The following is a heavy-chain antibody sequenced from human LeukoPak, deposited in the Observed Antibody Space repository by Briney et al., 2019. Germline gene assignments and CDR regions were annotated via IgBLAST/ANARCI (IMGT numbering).Heavy chain of an antibody. V-gene: IGHV3-53*01. D-gene: IGHD3-22*01. CDR1: RFTVSSNS. J-gene: IGHJ6*03. CDR2: IYSGGNT. Sequence: GGALRLSCTVSRFTVSSNSLSWVRQAPGKGLEGVSFIYSGGNTHYSDSVKGRFTISRDNSKNTLYLQMNSLRGDDTAVYYCARIDYYDSTMDVWGKGTTVTIPS. CDR3: ARIDYYDSTMDV.